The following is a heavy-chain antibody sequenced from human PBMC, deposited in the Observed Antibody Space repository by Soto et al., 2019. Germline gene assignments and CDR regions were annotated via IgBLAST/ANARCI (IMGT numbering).Heavy chain of an antibody. CDR3: ARGPGLSSLDY. J-gene: IGHJ4*02. V-gene: IGHV4-34*01. CDR1: GGSFSGYY. CDR2: INHSGST. D-gene: IGHD3-16*02. Sequence: QVQLQQWGAGLLKPSETLSLTYAVYGGSFSGYYWSWIRQPPGKGLEWIGEINHSGSTNYNPSLKSRVTISVDTSKNQFSLKLSSVTAADTAVYYCARGPGLSSLDYWGQGTLVTVSS.